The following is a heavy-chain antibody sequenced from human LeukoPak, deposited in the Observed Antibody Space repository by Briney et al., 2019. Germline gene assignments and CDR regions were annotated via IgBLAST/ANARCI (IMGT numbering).Heavy chain of an antibody. CDR3: ARVHYYDSSGYVDD. J-gene: IGHJ4*02. D-gene: IGHD3-22*01. CDR1: GGSISSYY. V-gene: IGHV4-4*07. Sequence: SETLSLTCTVSGGSISSYYWSWIRQPAGKGLEWIGRIYTSGSTNYNPSLKSRVTMSVDTSKNQFSLKLSSVTAADTAVYYCARVHYYDSSGYVDDWGQETLLTVSS. CDR2: IYTSGST.